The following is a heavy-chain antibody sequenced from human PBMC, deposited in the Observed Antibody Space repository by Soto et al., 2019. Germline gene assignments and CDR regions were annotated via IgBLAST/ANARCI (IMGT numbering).Heavy chain of an antibody. V-gene: IGHV1-18*01. J-gene: IGHJ5*02. CDR2: ISTYNGNT. CDR1: GYSFSNSG. Sequence: QVELVQSGPEVKKPGASVKVSCKASGYSFSNSGFSWMRQAPGQGLEWMGWISTYNGNTNYAQKFQERLSMNRDTSTTTAFMELTTLRSDDTAVYYCARDEYNNGRNWLNPWGQGTLVTVTS. CDR3: ARDEYNNGRNWLNP. D-gene: IGHD2-8*01.